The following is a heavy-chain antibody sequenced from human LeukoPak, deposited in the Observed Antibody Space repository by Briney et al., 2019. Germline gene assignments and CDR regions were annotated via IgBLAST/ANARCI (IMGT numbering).Heavy chain of an antibody. CDR2: TFHSGNT. Sequence: SETLSLTCTVSGGSISSYYWSWIRQPPGKGLEWIAYTFHSGNTNYNPSLKSRVTISVDTSKNQFSLKLNSVTAADTAVYYCARVAELRYSDWLDYYYMDVWGKGTTVTVSS. V-gene: IGHV4-59*01. D-gene: IGHD3-9*01. CDR3: ARVAELRYSDWLDYYYMDV. CDR1: GGSISSYY. J-gene: IGHJ6*03.